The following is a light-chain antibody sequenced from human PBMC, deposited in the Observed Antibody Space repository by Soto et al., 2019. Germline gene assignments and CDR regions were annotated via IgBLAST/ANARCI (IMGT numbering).Light chain of an antibody. Sequence: EIVLTQSPGTLSLSPGERATLSCRASQSVRSSYLAWYQQKPGQAPRLLIYGASSRANGIPDRFSGSRSGRDFPLTIRSLEPVDFAVCSCQPDGSAVTFGGGTKVEIK. V-gene: IGKV3-20*01. CDR2: GAS. CDR1: QSVRSSY. CDR3: QPDGSAVT. J-gene: IGKJ4*01.